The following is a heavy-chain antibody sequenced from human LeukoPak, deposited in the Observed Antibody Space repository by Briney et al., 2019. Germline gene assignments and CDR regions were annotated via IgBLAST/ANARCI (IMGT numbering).Heavy chain of an antibody. J-gene: IGHJ6*02. D-gene: IGHD6-13*01. CDR2: MNPNSGNT. Sequence: ASVKVSCKASGYTFTSYDINWVRLATGQGLEWMGWMNPNSGNTGYAQKFQGRVTMTRNTSISTAYMELSSLRSEDTAVYYCARGLSSSWYYYYYGMDVWGQGTTVTVSS. CDR3: ARGLSSSWYYYYYGMDV. V-gene: IGHV1-8*01. CDR1: GYTFTSYD.